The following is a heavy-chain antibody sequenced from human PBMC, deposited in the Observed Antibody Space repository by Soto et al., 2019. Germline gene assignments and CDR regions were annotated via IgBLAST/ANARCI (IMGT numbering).Heavy chain of an antibody. CDR3: GRDGGYQRFDY. CDR2: INPSGGNI. D-gene: IGHD2-2*01. Sequence: QVQLVQSGAEVKKPGASVKVSCKASGYTFTTYYIHWVRQAPGQGLEWMGIINPSGGNITYEQNFQGRVTMTRDTSTSTVYMELSSLRSDDKAVYYCGRDGGYQRFDYWGQGALVTVSS. CDR1: GYTFTTYY. V-gene: IGHV1-46*03. J-gene: IGHJ4*02.